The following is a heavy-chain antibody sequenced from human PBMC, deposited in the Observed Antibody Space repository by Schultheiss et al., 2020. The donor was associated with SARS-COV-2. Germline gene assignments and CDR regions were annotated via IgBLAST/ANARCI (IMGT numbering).Heavy chain of an antibody. D-gene: IGHD6-13*01. CDR3: ARDIAAAGEDYYGMDV. CDR1: GFTFSNAW. Sequence: GGSLRLSCAASGFTFSNAWMSWVRQAPGKGLEWVSAISGSGGSTYYADSVKGRFTISRDNSKNTLYLQMNSLRAEDTAVYYCARDIAAAGEDYYGMDVWGQGTTVTVSS. CDR2: ISGSGGST. J-gene: IGHJ6*02. V-gene: IGHV3-23*01.